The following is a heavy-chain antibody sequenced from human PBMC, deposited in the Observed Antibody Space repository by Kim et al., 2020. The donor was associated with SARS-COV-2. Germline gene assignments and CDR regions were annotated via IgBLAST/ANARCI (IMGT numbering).Heavy chain of an antibody. V-gene: IGHV1-2*06. CDR3: ARVEDVLRFLEWLPSRGYYYYGIDV. CDR1: GYTFTGYY. D-gene: IGHD3-3*01. CDR2: INPNSGGT. Sequence: ASVKVSCKASGYTFTGYYMHWVRQAPGQGLEWMGRINPNSGGTNYAQKFQGRVTMTRDTSISTAYMELSRLRSDDTAVYYCARVEDVLRFLEWLPSRGYYYYGIDVWGQGTTVTVSS. J-gene: IGHJ6*02.